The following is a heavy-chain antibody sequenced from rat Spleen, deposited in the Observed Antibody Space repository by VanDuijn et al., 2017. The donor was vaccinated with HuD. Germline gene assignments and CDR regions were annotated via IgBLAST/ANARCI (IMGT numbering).Heavy chain of an antibody. CDR2: ISTSGGST. V-gene: IGHV5-25*01. CDR1: GFTFSNYD. CDR3: ARVPYYYSSYIYVMDA. Sequence: EVQLVESGGGLVQPGRSLKLSCAASGFTFSNYDMAWVRQAPTKGLEWVASISTSGGSTYYRDSVKGRFTVSRDNAKSTLYLQMDSLRAEDTATYCCARVPYYYSSYIYVMDAWGQGASVTVSS. D-gene: IGHD1-2*01. J-gene: IGHJ4*01.